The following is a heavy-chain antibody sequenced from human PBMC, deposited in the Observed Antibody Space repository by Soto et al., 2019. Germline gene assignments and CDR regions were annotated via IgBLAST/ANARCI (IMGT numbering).Heavy chain of an antibody. J-gene: IGHJ6*02. CDR3: AIRGVENYYYYGMDV. CDR1: GFTFSSYA. CDR2: ISGSGGST. D-gene: IGHD2-21*01. V-gene: IGHV3-23*01. Sequence: EVQLLESGGGLVQPGGSLRLSCAASGFTFSSYAMSWVRQAPGKGLEWVSAISGSGGSTSYADSVKGRFTISRDNSKNTLYLQMNSLRAEDTAVYYCAIRGVENYYYYGMDVWGQGTTVTVSS.